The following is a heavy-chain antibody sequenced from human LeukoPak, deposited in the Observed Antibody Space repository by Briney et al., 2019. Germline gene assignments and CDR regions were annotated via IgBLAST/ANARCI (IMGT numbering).Heavy chain of an antibody. CDR2: IKYGGSEK. Sequence: HPGGSLRLTCAASGFTFSSYWMTWDRQAPGKGLEWVANIKYGGSEKYYADSVKGRFTISRDNAKNSLYLQMNSLRAEDTAVYFCASAEGYSYAFYFVYWGQGTLVTVSS. V-gene: IGHV3-7*02. CDR3: ASAEGYSYAFYFVY. CDR1: GFTFSSYW. D-gene: IGHD5-18*01. J-gene: IGHJ4*02.